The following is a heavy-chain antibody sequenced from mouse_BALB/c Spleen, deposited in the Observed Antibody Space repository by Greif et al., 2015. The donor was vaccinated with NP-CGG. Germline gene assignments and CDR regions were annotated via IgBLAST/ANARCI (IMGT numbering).Heavy chain of an antibody. Sequence: VQRVESGPELVKPGASVKISCKASGYTFTDYYINWVKQKPGQGLEWIGWIYPGSGNTKYNEKFKGKATLTVDTSSSTAYMQFSSLISEDTAVYFCARRTGTEAMDYWGQGTSVTVSS. CDR2: IYPGSGNT. J-gene: IGHJ4*01. V-gene: IGHV1-84*02. CDR1: GYTFTDYY. CDR3: ARRTGTEAMDY. D-gene: IGHD4-1*01.